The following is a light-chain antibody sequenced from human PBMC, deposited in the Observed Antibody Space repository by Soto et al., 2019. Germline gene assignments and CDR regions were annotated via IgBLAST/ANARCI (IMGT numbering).Light chain of an antibody. CDR3: QQRSNWPWT. CDR1: QSISSY. Sequence: EIVLTQSPATLSLPPGERATLSCRASQSISSYLAWYQQKPGQAPRLLIYDASNRATGIPARFSGSGSGPDFTLTISRLEPEDFAVYYCQQRSNWPWTFGQGTKVEIK. J-gene: IGKJ1*01. CDR2: DAS. V-gene: IGKV3-11*01.